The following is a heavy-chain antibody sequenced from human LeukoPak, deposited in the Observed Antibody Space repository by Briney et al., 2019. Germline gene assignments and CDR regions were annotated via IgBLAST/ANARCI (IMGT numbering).Heavy chain of an antibody. CDR3: ARADGCSSTSCPSGDFDY. CDR2: INPNSGGT. J-gene: IGHJ4*02. CDR1: GYTFTGYY. Sequence: ASVKVSCKASGYTFTGYYMHWVRQAPGQGLEWMGWINPNSGGTNYAQKFQGRVTMTRDTSISTAYMELSRLRSDDTAVYYCARADGCSSTSCPSGDFDYWGQGTPVTVSS. D-gene: IGHD2-2*01. V-gene: IGHV1-2*02.